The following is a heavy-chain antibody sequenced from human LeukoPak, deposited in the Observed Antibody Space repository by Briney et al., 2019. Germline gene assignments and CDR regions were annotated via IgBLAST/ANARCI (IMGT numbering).Heavy chain of an antibody. CDR1: GGTFSSYA. CDR2: IIPIFGTA. V-gene: IGHV1-69*06. D-gene: IGHD6-19*01. J-gene: IGHJ4*02. Sequence: PGASVKVSCKASGGTFSSYAISWVRQAPGQGLEWMGGIIPIFGTANYAQKFQGRVTITADKSTSTAYMELSSLRSEDTAVYYCARVKRTAVAGYLFDYWGQGTLVTVSS. CDR3: ARVKRTAVAGYLFDY.